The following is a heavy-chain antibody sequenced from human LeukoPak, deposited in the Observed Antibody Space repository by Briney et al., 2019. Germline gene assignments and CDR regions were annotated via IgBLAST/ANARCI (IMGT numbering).Heavy chain of an antibody. CDR1: GFTFSDYY. D-gene: IGHD3-10*01. Sequence: GGSLRLSCAASGFTFSDYYMSWIRQAPGKGLEWVSSISSSSSYIYYADSVKGRFTISRDNAKNSLYLQMNSLRAEDTAVYYCARDEVTPLWFGEGRYYMDVWGKGTTVTISS. CDR2: ISSSSSYI. V-gene: IGHV3-11*06. J-gene: IGHJ6*03. CDR3: ARDEVTPLWFGEGRYYMDV.